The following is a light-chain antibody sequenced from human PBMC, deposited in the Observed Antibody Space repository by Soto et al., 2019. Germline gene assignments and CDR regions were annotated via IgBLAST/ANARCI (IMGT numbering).Light chain of an antibody. V-gene: IGLV2-14*01. CDR2: DVS. CDR3: SSYTSSSTLL. CDR1: SSDVGGYSY. J-gene: IGLJ2*01. Sequence: QSALTQPASVSGSPGQSITISCTGTSSDVGGYSYVSWYQQHPGKAPKLMIYDVSNWPSGVSDRFSGSKSGNTASLTISGLQAEDEADYYCSSYTSSSTLLFGGGTKVTVL.